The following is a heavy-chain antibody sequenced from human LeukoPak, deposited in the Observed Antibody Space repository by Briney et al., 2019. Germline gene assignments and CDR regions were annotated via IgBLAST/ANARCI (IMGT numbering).Heavy chain of an antibody. CDR1: GFTFSNYA. J-gene: IGHJ4*02. D-gene: IGHD6-13*01. V-gene: IGHV3-23*01. Sequence: GGSLRLSCAASGFTFSNYAMSWVRQAPGKGLEWVSGISGSGGSTFYADSVKGRFTISRDNSKDTLYLQMNSLRAEDTAVYYCAKANGMIPAAGTNYWGQGTLVTVSS. CDR3: AKANGMIPAAGTNY. CDR2: ISGSGGST.